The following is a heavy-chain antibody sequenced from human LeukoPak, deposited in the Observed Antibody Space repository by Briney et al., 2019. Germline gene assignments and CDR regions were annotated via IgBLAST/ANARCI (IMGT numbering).Heavy chain of an antibody. CDR2: SHYSGTA. D-gene: IGHD1-1*01. J-gene: IGHJ4*02. CDR3: ARDGPTSVL. Sequence: PSGTLSLTCTVSGGSISSGGYYWSWIRQQPGKGLEWIGYSHYSGTAYYNTSLKSRVAISVDTSKNQFSLKLSSVTAADTAVYYCARDGPTSVLWGQGTLVTVSS. V-gene: IGHV4-31*03. CDR1: GGSISSGGYY.